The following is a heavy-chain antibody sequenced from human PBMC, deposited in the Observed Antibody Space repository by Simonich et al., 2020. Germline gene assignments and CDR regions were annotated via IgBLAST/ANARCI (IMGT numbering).Heavy chain of an antibody. CDR3: AREGLYSSSFDY. V-gene: IGHV1-8*03. CDR1: GYTFTSYD. Sequence: QVQLVQSGAEVKKPGASVKVSCKASGYTFTSYDINWVRQATGQGLEWMGWMNPNSGNKGYAQKFQGRVTITRKTSISTAYMELSSLRSEDTAVYYCAREGLYSSSFDYWGQGTLVTVSS. J-gene: IGHJ4*02. D-gene: IGHD6-6*01. CDR2: MNPNSGNK.